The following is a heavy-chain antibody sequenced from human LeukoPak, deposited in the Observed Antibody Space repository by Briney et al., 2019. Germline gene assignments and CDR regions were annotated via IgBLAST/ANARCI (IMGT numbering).Heavy chain of an antibody. CDR1: GGSFSGYY. Sequence: PSETLSLTCAVYGGSFSGYYWSWIRQPPGKGLEWIGEINHSASTNYNPSLKSRVTISVDTSKNQFSLKLSSVTAADTAVYYCARRPLWFGELDYFDYWGQGTLVTVSS. CDR3: ARRPLWFGELDYFDY. V-gene: IGHV4-34*01. J-gene: IGHJ4*02. D-gene: IGHD3-10*01. CDR2: INHSAST.